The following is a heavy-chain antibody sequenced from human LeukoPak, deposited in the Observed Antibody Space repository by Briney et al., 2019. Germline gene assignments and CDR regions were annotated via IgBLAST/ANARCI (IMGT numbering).Heavy chain of an antibody. CDR3: TRAASSGPLFTYHMDV. V-gene: IGHV4-34*01. J-gene: IGHJ6*03. D-gene: IGHD3-22*01. CDR2: INLRGTT. Sequence: PSETLSLTCAVYGGSFTTYYGTWIRQPPGKGLEWIGEINLRGTTNYNPSLKSRATISVDTSKNQFSLKLTSVTAADTAVYYCTRAASSGPLFTYHMDVWGKGTTVTVSS. CDR1: GGSFTTYY.